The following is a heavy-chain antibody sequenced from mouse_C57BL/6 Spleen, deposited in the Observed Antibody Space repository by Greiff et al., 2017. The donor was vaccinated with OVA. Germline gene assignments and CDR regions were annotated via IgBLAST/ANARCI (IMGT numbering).Heavy chain of an antibody. J-gene: IGHJ1*03. CDR2: IYPGDGDT. CDR3: ARGDDGYYVYFDV. Sequence: QVQLQQSGPELVKPGASVKISCKASGYAFSSSWMNWVKQRPGKGLEWIGRIYPGDGDTNYNGKFKGKATLTADKSSSTAYMQLSSLTSEDSAVYFCARGDDGYYVYFDVWGTGTTVTVSS. CDR1: GYAFSSSW. V-gene: IGHV1-82*01. D-gene: IGHD2-3*01.